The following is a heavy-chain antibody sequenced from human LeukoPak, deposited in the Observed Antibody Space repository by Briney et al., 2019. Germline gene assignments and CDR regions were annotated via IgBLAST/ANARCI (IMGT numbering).Heavy chain of an antibody. Sequence: SETLSLTCTVSGGSISSSGSYWGWIRQPPGKGLEWIGSIYYSGNTYNPSLKSRVTVSVDTSKNQFSLNLTSVNAADTAVYYCARVMAARREDLNWFDPWGQGTLVTVSS. J-gene: IGHJ5*02. CDR2: IYYSGNT. CDR3: ARVMAARREDLNWFDP. V-gene: IGHV4-39*07. CDR1: GGSISSSGSY. D-gene: IGHD6-6*01.